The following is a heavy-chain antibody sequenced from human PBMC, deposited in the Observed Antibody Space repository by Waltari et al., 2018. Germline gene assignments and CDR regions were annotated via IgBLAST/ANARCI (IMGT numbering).Heavy chain of an antibody. Sequence: EVQMVESGGTLVQPGGSLSLSCEPSGFSFSFYWMTWVRQVPGKGLEGVANINKDGSERNYVDSVKGRFTISRDNAKNSLYLQMNSLRAEDTAVYYCLRDRRGADLFDYWGQGTLVTVSS. CDR3: LRDRRGADLFDY. D-gene: IGHD3-10*01. J-gene: IGHJ4*02. V-gene: IGHV3-7*03. CDR1: GFSFSFYW. CDR2: INKDGSER.